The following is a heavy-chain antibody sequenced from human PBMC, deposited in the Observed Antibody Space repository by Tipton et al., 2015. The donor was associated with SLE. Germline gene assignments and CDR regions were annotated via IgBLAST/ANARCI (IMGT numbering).Heavy chain of an antibody. CDR3: ARGDWFDP. J-gene: IGHJ5*02. Sequence: QVQLVQSGAEVKKPGASVKVSCKASGYTFTTYNINWVRQATGQGLEWMGWMNPNTGDTGYTEKFQGRVTLTRNTSITTAYMELSSLRFDDTAVYYCARGDWFDPWGQGTLVTVSS. V-gene: IGHV1-8*01. CDR2: MNPNTGDT. CDR1: GYTFTTYN.